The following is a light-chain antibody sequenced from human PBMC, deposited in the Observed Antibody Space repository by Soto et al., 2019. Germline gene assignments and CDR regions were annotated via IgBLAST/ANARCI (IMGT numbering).Light chain of an antibody. CDR3: QQYNDWPRT. V-gene: IGKV3-15*01. CDR2: RAS. J-gene: IGKJ1*01. CDR1: QNVNSN. Sequence: EIVMTQSPGTLSVSPGERATLSCRASQNVNSNLVWYQQKPGQAPRLLIYRASTRATGIPARFSGSGSGTEFTLTISSLQSEDFAVYYCQQYNDWPRTFGQGTKVEIK.